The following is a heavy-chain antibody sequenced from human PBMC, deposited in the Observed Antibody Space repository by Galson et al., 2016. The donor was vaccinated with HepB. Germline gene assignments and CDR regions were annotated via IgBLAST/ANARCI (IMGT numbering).Heavy chain of an antibody. CDR3: ARGRSVWFGAGNVLVYFDF. D-gene: IGHD3-16*01. CDR1: GFTFSSYE. CDR2: IDRSGSTI. J-gene: IGHJ3*01. V-gene: IGHV3-48*03. Sequence: SLRLSCAASGFTFSSYEMNWVRQTPGKGLEWVSYIDRSGSTIYYADSVKGRFTISRDNAKNSLSLEMNSLRAEDTAVYYCARGRSVWFGAGNVLVYFDFWGQGTMVTVSS.